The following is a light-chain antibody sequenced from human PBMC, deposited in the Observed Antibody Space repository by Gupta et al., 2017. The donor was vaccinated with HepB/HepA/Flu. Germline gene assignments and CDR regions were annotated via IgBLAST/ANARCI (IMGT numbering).Light chain of an antibody. Sequence: QSVLTQPPSVSGAPGQRVTISCTGSSSNIGAGYGVQWYRQLPRTAPKLLISGNSRRPSGVPDRFSGSKSGTSASLAITGLQAEDEAEYYCQSYDNTLSGSLFGGGTRLIVL. V-gene: IGLV1-40*01. CDR2: GNS. J-gene: IGLJ2*01. CDR3: QSYDNTLSGSL. CDR1: SSNIGAGYG.